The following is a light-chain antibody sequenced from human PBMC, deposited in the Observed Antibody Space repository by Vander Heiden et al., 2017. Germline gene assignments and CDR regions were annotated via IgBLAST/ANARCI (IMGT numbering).Light chain of an antibody. J-gene: IGKJ3*01. CDR3: QQIYCTHPST. V-gene: IGKV1-39*01. CDR1: QSISSY. CDR2: AAS. Sequence: DIQMTQSPSSLSASVGDRVTITCRASQSISSYLNWYQQKPGKAPKLLIYAASSLQSGVPSRFSGSGSGTDFTLTISSLQPEDFATYYCQQIYCTHPSTFGPGTKVDIK.